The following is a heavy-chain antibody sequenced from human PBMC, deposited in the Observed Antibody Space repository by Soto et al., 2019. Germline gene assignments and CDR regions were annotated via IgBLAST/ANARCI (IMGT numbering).Heavy chain of an antibody. CDR3: AREEGGGYDHRWFDP. Sequence: QVQLQESGPGLVKPSQTLSLTCTVSGGSISRGGYYWSWIRQHPGKGLEWSGYIYYSGSTYYNPSLKGRVTISVDTSKNQFSMKLSSVTAADTAVYYCAREEGGGYDHRWFDPWGQGTLVTVSS. J-gene: IGHJ5*02. D-gene: IGHD5-12*01. CDR1: GGSISRGGYY. CDR2: IYYSGST. V-gene: IGHV4-31*03.